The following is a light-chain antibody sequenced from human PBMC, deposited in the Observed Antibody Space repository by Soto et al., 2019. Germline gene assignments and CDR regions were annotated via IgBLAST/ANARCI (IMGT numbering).Light chain of an antibody. CDR3: QQCGGSTK. CDR1: QKISSTV. Sequence: EIVLTQSPGILSLSPGERASLSCRASQKISSTVLAWYQQKPGQAPRLLIYGASSRTTGIPDRFSGSGSGTYFNLTISRLEHEDFAMYYCQQCGGSTKFGPGTKVDIK. V-gene: IGKV3-20*01. CDR2: GAS. J-gene: IGKJ1*01.